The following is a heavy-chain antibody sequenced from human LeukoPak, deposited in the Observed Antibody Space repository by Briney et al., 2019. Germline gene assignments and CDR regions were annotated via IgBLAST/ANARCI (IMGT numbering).Heavy chain of an antibody. CDR1: GGSFSGYY. V-gene: IGHV4-34*01. D-gene: IGHD3-3*01. Sequence: SETLSLTCAVYGGSFSGYYWSWIRQPPGKGLEWIGEINHSGSTNYNPSLKSRVTISVDTSKNRFSLKLSSVTAADTAVYYCARESRRITIFGVVKGGGQGTLVTVSS. CDR2: INHSGST. CDR3: ARESRRITIFGVVKG. J-gene: IGHJ4*02.